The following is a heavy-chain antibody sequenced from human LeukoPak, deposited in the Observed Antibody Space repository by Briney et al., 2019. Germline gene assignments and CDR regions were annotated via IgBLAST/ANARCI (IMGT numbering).Heavy chain of an antibody. D-gene: IGHD2-2*01. V-gene: IGHV3-74*01. J-gene: IGHJ4*02. Sequence: GGSLRLSCAASGFTFSSYWMHWVRQAPGKGPVWVSRINSDGSSTTYADSVKGRFTISRDNSKNTVYLQMNSLRVEDTAVYYCAKGTAGSCIGSSCYPLDSWGQGTLVTVSS. CDR3: AKGTAGSCIGSSCYPLDS. CDR1: GFTFSSYW. CDR2: INSDGSST.